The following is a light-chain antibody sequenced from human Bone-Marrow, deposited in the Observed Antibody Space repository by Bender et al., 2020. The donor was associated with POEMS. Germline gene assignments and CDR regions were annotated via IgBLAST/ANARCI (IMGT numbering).Light chain of an antibody. CDR1: SSNTGSGYD. Sequence: QSVLTQPPSVSGAPGQRVTISCTGSSSNTGSGYDINWYQHLPGTAPKLLIYGYNNRPSGVPDRFSGSKSGNTASLTISGLQAEDEADYYCCSYAASSTFWVFGGGTKLTVL. V-gene: IGLV1-40*01. CDR3: CSYAASSTFWV. J-gene: IGLJ3*02. CDR2: GYN.